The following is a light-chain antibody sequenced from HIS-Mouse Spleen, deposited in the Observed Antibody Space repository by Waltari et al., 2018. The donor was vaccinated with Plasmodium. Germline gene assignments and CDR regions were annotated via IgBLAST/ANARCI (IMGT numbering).Light chain of an antibody. J-gene: IGLJ3*02. Sequence: SSELTQPPSVSVSPGQPARITCPGAALPKQYAYWYQQKSGQAPVLVIYEDSKRPSGIPERFSGSSSGTMATLTISGAQVEDEADYYCYSTDSSGNHRVFGGGTKLTVL. CDR1: ALPKQY. CDR2: EDS. V-gene: IGLV3-10*01. CDR3: YSTDSSGNHRV.